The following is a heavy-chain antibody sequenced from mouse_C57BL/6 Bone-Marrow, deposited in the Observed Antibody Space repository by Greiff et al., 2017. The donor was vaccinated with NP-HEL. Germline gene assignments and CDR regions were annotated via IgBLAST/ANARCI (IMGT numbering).Heavy chain of an antibody. CDR2: IYPRDGST. Sequence: QVQLQQSDAELVKPGASVKISCKASGYTFTDHPIHWMKQRPEQGLEWIGYIYPRDGSTKYNEKFKGKATLTADKSSSTAYMQLTSLTSEDSAVYFCARNPLYYGSLWYCDVWGTGTTVTVSA. V-gene: IGHV1-78*01. J-gene: IGHJ1*03. CDR1: GYTFTDHP. D-gene: IGHD1-1*01. CDR3: ARNPLYYGSLWYCDV.